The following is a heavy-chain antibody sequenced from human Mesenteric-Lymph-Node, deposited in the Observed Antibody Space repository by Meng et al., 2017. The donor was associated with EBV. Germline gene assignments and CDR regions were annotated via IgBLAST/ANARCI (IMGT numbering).Heavy chain of an antibody. V-gene: IGHV4-30-4*01. D-gene: IGHD4-17*01. CDR1: GDSIINGGHY. J-gene: IGHJ5*02. CDR2: IFYPGST. CDR3: ARDTNGDYGWVDP. Sequence: VQRQESGPRLVKPSPTLSLTCGVSGDSIINGGHYWTWIRQTPGKGLEWIGYIFYPGSTYYNPSLKSRVTISLDISKNQFSLNLTSVTAADTAVYYCARDTNGDYGWVDPWGQGTLVTVSS.